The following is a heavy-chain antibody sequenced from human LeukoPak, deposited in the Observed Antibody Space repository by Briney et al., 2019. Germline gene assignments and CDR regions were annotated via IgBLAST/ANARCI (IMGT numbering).Heavy chain of an antibody. V-gene: IGHV3-30*02. D-gene: IGHD5-18*01. Sequence: PGGSLRLSCAASGFTFSSYSMNWVRQAPGKGLEWVAFIRYDGSNKYYADSVKGRFTISRDNSKNTLYLQMNSLRAEDTAVYYCAKAYPLYSYGYNLDYWGQGTLVTVSS. CDR2: IRYDGSNK. CDR1: GFTFSSYS. CDR3: AKAYPLYSYGYNLDY. J-gene: IGHJ4*02.